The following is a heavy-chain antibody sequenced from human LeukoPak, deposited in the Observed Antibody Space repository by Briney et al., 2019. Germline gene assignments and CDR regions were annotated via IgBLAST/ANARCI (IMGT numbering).Heavy chain of an antibody. CDR1: GFAFNKYW. V-gene: IGHV3-74*01. CDR2: INGDGSTT. CDR3: ATGNYYDSRGYYTFGH. Sequence: SGGSLRLSCAASGFAFNKYWMHWVRQTPGKGLVWVSRINGDGSTTSYADSVKGGFTISRDNAKNTLYLQMGSLRAEDTAVYYCATGNYYDSRGYYTFGHWGQGTLVTVSS. J-gene: IGHJ4*02. D-gene: IGHD3-22*01.